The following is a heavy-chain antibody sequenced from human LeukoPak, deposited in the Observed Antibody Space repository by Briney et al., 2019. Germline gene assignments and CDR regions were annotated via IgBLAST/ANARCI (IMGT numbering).Heavy chain of an antibody. J-gene: IGHJ5*02. CDR2: INPSGGST. Sequence: GASVKVSCKASGYTFTSYYMHWVRQAPGQGLEWMGIINPSGGSTSYAQEFQGRVTMTRDTSTSTVYMELSSLRSEDTAVYYCARDPIVGATRGGNWFDPWGQGTLVTVSS. CDR3: ARDPIVGATRGGNWFDP. D-gene: IGHD1-26*01. CDR1: GYTFTSYY. V-gene: IGHV1-46*01.